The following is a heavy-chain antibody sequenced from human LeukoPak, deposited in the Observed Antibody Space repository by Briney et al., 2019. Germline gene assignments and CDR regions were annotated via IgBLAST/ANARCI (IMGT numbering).Heavy chain of an antibody. V-gene: IGHV3-48*01. D-gene: IGHD1-1*01. CDR1: GFTFRSYS. CDR2: ISSSSSTI. Sequence: GGSLRLSCAASGFTFRSYSMNWVRQAPGKGLEWVSYISSSSSTIYYADSVKGRFTISRDNAKNSLYLQMNSLRAEDTAVYYCARARAQGTYYMDVWGKGTTVTVSS. J-gene: IGHJ6*03. CDR3: ARARAQGTYYMDV.